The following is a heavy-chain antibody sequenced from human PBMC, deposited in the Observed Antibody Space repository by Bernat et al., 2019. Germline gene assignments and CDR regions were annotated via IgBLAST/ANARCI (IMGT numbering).Heavy chain of an antibody. CDR2: IKPDGSEK. Sequence: EEQLVESGGGLVQPGGSLRLSCAASGFTLSRYWMSWVRQPPGMGLEWVANIKPDGSEKQYVESVKGRFAISRDNAKNSLYLEMNGLGAEDTAVYYCAGPIGTGSGWFDPWGQGTPVTVSS. V-gene: IGHV3-7*01. CDR3: AGPIGTGSGWFDP. CDR1: GFTLSRYW. J-gene: IGHJ5*02. D-gene: IGHD3-10*01.